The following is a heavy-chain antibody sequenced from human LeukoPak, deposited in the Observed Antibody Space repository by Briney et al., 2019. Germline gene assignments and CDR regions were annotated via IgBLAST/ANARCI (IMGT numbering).Heavy chain of an antibody. CDR1: GFIVSRNF. J-gene: IGHJ3*02. CDR3: ARESGSGNSLGLNDAFDI. Sequence: GGSLRLSCTASGFIVSRNFMSWVRQAPGRGLEWVSVIYSGGSTLYADSVKGRFTISRDNSKNTLYLLMNSLRADDTAIYYCARESGSGNSLGLNDAFDIWGQGTMVTVSS. V-gene: IGHV3-66*01. CDR2: IYSGGST. D-gene: IGHD3-10*01.